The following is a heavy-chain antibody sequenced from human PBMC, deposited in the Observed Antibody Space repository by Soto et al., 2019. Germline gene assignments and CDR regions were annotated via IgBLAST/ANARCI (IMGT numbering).Heavy chain of an antibody. D-gene: IGHD3-10*01. CDR2: TYTGGTT. Sequence: EVQLVESGGGLVQPGGSLRLSCAASGFTMSDNSMSWVRQAPGKGLEWVSVTYTGGTTYYADSVKGRLTISRHNSNNTVYLQMNSLRAEDTAVYYCARNLRLVGFGEYDLWGRGTLVTVSS. V-gene: IGHV3-53*04. J-gene: IGHJ2*01. CDR1: GFTMSDNS. CDR3: ARNLRLVGFGEYDL.